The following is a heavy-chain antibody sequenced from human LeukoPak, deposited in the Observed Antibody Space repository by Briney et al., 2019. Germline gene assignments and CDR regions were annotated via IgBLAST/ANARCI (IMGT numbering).Heavy chain of an antibody. CDR2: IKQEGSDK. J-gene: IGHJ4*02. CDR1: GFTFSSYA. Sequence: GGSLRLSCAASGFTFSSYAMSWVRQAPGKGLEWVARIKQEGSDKYYVDSVEGRFTVSRDNAKNSLYLQMNSLRAEDTAVYYCATHPGDSWFGYLQLWGQGTLVTVSS. D-gene: IGHD3-10*01. V-gene: IGHV3-7*01. CDR3: ATHPGDSWFGYLQL.